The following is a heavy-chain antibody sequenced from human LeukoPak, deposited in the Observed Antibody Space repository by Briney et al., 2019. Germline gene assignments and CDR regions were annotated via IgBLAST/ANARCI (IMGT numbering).Heavy chain of an antibody. CDR1: GGTFSSYA. V-gene: IGHV1-69*05. CDR3: ARDHCSSTSCYYWFDP. CDR2: IIPIFGTA. Sequence: ASVKVSCKASGGTFSSYAISWVRQAPGQGLEWMGGIIPIFGTANYAQKFQGRVTITTDESTSTAYMEPSSLRSEDTAVYYCARDHCSSTSCYYWFDPWGQGTLVTVSS. D-gene: IGHD2-2*01. J-gene: IGHJ5*02.